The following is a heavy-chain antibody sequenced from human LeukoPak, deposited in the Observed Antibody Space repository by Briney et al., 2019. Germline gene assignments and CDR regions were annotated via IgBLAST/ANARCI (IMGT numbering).Heavy chain of an antibody. V-gene: IGHV3-23*01. Sequence: PGGSLRLSCVLSGLSFSRYATSWVRQAPGKGLEWVSAISGSGDITYFADSVQGRFTVSRDSSKSTVYLQMNSLRAEDTAVYYCAKDRIYGSGSPDHYMDVWGKGTTVTVSS. D-gene: IGHD3-10*01. CDR3: AKDRIYGSGSPDHYMDV. CDR1: GLSFSRYA. CDR2: ISGSGDIT. J-gene: IGHJ6*03.